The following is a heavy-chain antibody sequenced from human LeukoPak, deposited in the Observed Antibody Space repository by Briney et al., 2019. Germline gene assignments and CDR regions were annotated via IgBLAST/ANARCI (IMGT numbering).Heavy chain of an antibody. CDR2: IYHSGST. CDR1: GYSISSGYY. Sequence: SETLTLTCTVSGYSISSGYYWGWIRQLPGKGLEWIGSIYHSGSTYYNPSLKSRVTISVDTSKNQFSLKLSSVTAADTAVYYCARGGGLVVRGVIITSYYFDYWGQGTLVTVSS. V-gene: IGHV4-38-2*02. D-gene: IGHD3-10*01. J-gene: IGHJ4*02. CDR3: ARGGGLVVRGVIITSYYFDY.